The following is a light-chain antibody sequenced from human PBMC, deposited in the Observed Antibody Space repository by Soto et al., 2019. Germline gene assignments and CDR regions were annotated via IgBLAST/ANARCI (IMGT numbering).Light chain of an antibody. CDR1: QTISSW. V-gene: IGKV1-5*03. J-gene: IGKJ1*01. CDR3: QHYNSYSEA. CDR2: KAS. Sequence: DIQMTQSRSTLSGSVGDRVTITCRASQTISSWLAWYQQKPGKAPKLLIYKASTLESGVPSRFSGSGSGTEFTLTISSLQPDDFATYYCQHYNSYSEAFGQGTKVDIK.